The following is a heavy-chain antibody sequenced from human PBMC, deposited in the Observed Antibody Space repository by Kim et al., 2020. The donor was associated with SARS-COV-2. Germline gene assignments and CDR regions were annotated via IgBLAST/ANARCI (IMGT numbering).Heavy chain of an antibody. CDR2: T. J-gene: IGHJ4*02. CDR3: ARDGRHSSFDY. Sequence: TSTNPPHKSRVTIQIDTSRNQFSLKRSSVTAADTAIYYCARDGRHSSFDYWGQGTLVTVSS. V-gene: IGHV4-39*07. D-gene: IGHD3-22*01.